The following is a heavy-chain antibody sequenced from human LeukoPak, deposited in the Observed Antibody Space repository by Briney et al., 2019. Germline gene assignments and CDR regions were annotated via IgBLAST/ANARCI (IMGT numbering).Heavy chain of an antibody. CDR2: INHSGIT. CDR3: ARRRQYASSLFWNFDL. V-gene: IGHV4-34*01. J-gene: IGHJ2*01. CDR1: GGSFSGYY. D-gene: IGHD6-6*01. Sequence: SETLSLTCAVYGGSFSGYYCSWIRQSPGKGLEWIGEINHSGITNYNPSLKSRVTISVDTSKNQFSLKLNSVTAADTAVYYCARRRQYASSLFWNFDLWGRGTLVTVSS.